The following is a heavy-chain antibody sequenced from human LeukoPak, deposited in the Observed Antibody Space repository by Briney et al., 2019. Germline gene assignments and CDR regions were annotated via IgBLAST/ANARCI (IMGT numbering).Heavy chain of an antibody. CDR1: GFTFSDYY. CDR3: AKGMVRGVILKGFDY. D-gene: IGHD3-10*01. J-gene: IGHJ4*02. V-gene: IGHV3-11*01. Sequence: GGSLRLSCAGSGFTFSDYYMNWIRQAPGKGLEWVSYISSSGSIIYYADSVKGRFTISRDNAKNSLYLQMNSLRAEDTAVYYCAKGMVRGVILKGFDYWGQGTLVTVSS. CDR2: ISSSGSII.